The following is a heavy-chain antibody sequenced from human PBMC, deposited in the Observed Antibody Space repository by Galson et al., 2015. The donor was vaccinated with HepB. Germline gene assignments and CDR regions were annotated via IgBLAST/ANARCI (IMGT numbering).Heavy chain of an antibody. CDR1: GFIFRHHA. D-gene: IGHD6-25*01. CDR2: INGRGSTR. V-gene: IGHV3-23*01. Sequence: SLRLSCAGSGFIFRHHAMAWIRQAPGKGLEWVSGINGRGSTRSYSDAVKGRFSISRDNSKNTLDLQMNSLRVEDTANYYCGKVAILAAIPHYFDDWGQGTLVGVSS. CDR3: GKVAILAAIPHYFDD. J-gene: IGHJ4*02.